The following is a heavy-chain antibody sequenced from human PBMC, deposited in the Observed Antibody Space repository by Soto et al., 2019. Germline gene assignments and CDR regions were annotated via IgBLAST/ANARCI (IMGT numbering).Heavy chain of an antibody. CDR1: VGSISSGGYY. J-gene: IGHJ4*02. CDR3: EREVVGVYYFEY. Sequence: SETLSLTCTFSVGSISSGGYYWSWIRQHPGKGLEWIGYIYYSGSTYYNPSLKSRVTISVDTSKNQFSLKLSSVTAADTAVYYCEREVVGVYYFEYWGQGTLVSVSS. CDR2: IYYSGST. D-gene: IGHD1-26*01. V-gene: IGHV4-31*03.